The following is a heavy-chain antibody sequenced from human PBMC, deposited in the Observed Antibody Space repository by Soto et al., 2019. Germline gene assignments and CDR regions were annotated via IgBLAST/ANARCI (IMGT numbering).Heavy chain of an antibody. V-gene: IGHV3-53*02. CDR2: VYSGGAT. CDR3: ARVPGRL. Sequence: QLVETGGGLIQPGTSLTLSCAASGFSVSRNYMTWVRQAPGKGLEWVSFVYSGGATFYAGSVKGGFILSRDDSQNTMYLQMNNLGAEDTIVYYCARVPGRLWGRGTVVTVAS. J-gene: IGHJ4*02. D-gene: IGHD3-10*01. CDR1: GFSVSRNY.